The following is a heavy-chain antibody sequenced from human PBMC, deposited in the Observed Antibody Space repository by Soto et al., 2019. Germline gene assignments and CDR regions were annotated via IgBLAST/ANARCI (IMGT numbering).Heavy chain of an antibody. CDR2: ISYDGSNK. Sequence: QVQLVESGGGVVQPGRSLRLSCAASGFTFSSYAMHWVSQAPGKGLEWVAVISYDGSNKYYADSVKGRFTISRDNSKNTLYLQMNSLRAEDTAVYNCARDTALAVAGKKGYYFDYWGQGTLVTVSS. CDR1: GFTFSSYA. J-gene: IGHJ4*02. D-gene: IGHD6-19*01. V-gene: IGHV3-30-3*01. CDR3: ARDTALAVAGKKGYYFDY.